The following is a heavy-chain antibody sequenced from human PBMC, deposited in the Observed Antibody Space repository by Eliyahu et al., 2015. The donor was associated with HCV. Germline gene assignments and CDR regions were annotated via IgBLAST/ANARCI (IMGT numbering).Heavy chain of an antibody. D-gene: IGHD5-18*01. CDR1: GFXFSXYG. CDR2: ISGGGDTT. J-gene: IGHJ2*01. Sequence: EVYLLESGGGLVQPGGSLXLSXXASGFXFSXYGLTWVRQAPGQGLEWVSGISGGGDTTYYADSVKGRFTISRDNSENTLHLQMTSLRAEDTAVYYCAKDHPETSAIQGYFDLWGRGTLVTVSS. V-gene: IGHV3-23*01. CDR3: AKDHPETSAIQGYFDL.